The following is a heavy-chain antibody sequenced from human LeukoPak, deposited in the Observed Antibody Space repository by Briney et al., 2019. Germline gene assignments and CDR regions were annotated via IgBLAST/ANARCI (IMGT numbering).Heavy chain of an antibody. CDR3: ARDRTPTIAAAGTNAFDI. J-gene: IGHJ3*02. CDR2: ISSSGSTI. V-gene: IGHV3-11*01. CDR1: GFTFSDYY. D-gene: IGHD6-13*01. Sequence: GGSLRLSCAASGFTFSDYYMSWIRQAPGKGLEWVSYISSSGSTIYYADSVEGRFTISRDNAKNSLYLQMNSLRAEDTAVYYCARDRTPTIAAAGTNAFDIWGQGTMVTVSS.